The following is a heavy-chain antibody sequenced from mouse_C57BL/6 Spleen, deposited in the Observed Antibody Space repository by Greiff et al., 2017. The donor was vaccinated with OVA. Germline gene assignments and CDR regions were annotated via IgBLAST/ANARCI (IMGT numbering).Heavy chain of an antibody. Sequence: EVKLVESGGGLVQPGGSMKLSCVASGFTFSNYWMNWVRQSPEKGLEWVAQIRLKSDNYATHYAESVKGRFTISRDDSKSSVYLQMNNLRAEDTGIYYCTGFIATVYYAMDYWGQGTSVTVSS. CDR3: TGFIATVYYAMDY. D-gene: IGHD1-1*01. CDR2: IRLKSDNYAT. CDR1: GFTFSNYW. J-gene: IGHJ4*01. V-gene: IGHV6-3*01.